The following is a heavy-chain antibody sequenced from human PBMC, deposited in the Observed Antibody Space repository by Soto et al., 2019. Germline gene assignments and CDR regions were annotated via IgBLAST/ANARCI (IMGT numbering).Heavy chain of an antibody. J-gene: IGHJ4*02. CDR3: ARVLGDSSGYYYVGPDY. Sequence: QVQLQESGPGLVKPSQTLSLTCTVSGGSISSGGYYWSWIRQHPGKGLEWIGYIYYSGSTYYNPSLKSRVTISVDTSKNQFSLKLSSVTAADTAMYYCARVLGDSSGYYYVGPDYWGQGTLVTVSS. CDR1: GGSISSGGYY. D-gene: IGHD3-22*01. CDR2: IYYSGST. V-gene: IGHV4-31*03.